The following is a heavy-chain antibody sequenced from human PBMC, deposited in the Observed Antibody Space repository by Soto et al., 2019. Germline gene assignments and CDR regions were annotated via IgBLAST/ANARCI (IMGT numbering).Heavy chain of an antibody. CDR3: AREKGGGSYLDY. Sequence: QVQLVQSGAEVKKPGASVKVSCKASGYTFTSYDINWVRQAPGQGLEWMGWMNPNSGNTGYAQKFQGRVTMTRNTSISTAYMELTSLRSEDSSFYYCAREKGGGSYLDYWGQGTLVTVSS. J-gene: IGHJ4*02. V-gene: IGHV1-8*01. D-gene: IGHD3-16*01. CDR2: MNPNSGNT. CDR1: GYTFTSYD.